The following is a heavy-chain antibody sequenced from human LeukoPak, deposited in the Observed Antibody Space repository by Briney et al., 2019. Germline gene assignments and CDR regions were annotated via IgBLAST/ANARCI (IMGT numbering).Heavy chain of an antibody. CDR2: ISSGSSFM. D-gene: IGHD3-22*01. V-gene: IGHV3-21*01. CDR1: GFTFSRYS. Sequence: GGSLRLSCAASGFTFSRYSMNWVRQAPGKGLEWVSSISSGSSFMYYADSVKGRFTISRDNAKNSLYLQMNSLRAKDTALYYCAGDYYDSSGSSWFDPWGQGTLVTVSS. CDR3: AGDYYDSSGSSWFDP. J-gene: IGHJ5*02.